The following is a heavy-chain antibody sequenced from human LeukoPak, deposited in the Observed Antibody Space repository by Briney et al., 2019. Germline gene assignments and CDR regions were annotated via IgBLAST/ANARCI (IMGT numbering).Heavy chain of an antibody. CDR3: ARAEGIAVAAKGY. D-gene: IGHD6-19*01. CDR2: ISYDGSNK. V-gene: IGHV3-30*03. J-gene: IGHJ4*02. CDR1: GFTFSSYG. Sequence: QTGGSLRLSCAASGFTFSSYGMHWVRQAPGKGLEWVAVISYDGSNKYYADSVKGQFTISRDNSKNTLYLQTNSLRAEDTAVYYCARAEGIAVAAKGYWGQGTLVTVSS.